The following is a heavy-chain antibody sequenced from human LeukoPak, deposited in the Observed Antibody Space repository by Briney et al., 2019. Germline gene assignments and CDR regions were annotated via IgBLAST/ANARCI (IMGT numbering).Heavy chain of an antibody. CDR2: ISGSGGST. V-gene: IGHV3-23*01. J-gene: IGHJ6*03. CDR3: AKGYGWEASYYYYYVDV. D-gene: IGHD1-26*01. Sequence: GGSLRLSCAASGFTFSSYGMSWVRQAPGKGLEWVSAISGSGGSTYYADSVKGRFTIFRDNSRNTLYLQMNSLRTEDTAVYYCAKGYGWEASYYYYYVDVWGKGTTVTFSS. CDR1: GFTFSSYG.